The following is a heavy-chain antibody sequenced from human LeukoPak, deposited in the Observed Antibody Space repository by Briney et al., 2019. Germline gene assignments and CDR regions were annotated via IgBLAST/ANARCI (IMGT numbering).Heavy chain of an antibody. CDR2: TYYRSKWYF. V-gene: IGHV6-1*01. CDR3: AKQSDRFDS. CDR1: GDSVSSNSVA. Sequence: QTLSLTCAISGDSVSSNSVALNWIRQSPSRGLEWLGRTYYRSKWYFEYAVSVKSRISINPDTSKNQFSLQLNSVTPEDTAVYYCAKQSDRFDSWGQGTLVTVSS. D-gene: IGHD2-21*01. J-gene: IGHJ4*02.